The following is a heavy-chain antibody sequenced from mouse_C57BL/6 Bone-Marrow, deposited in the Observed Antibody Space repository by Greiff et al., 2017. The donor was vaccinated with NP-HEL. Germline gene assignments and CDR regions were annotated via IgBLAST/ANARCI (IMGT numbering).Heavy chain of an antibody. D-gene: IGHD1-1*01. V-gene: IGHV1-82*01. J-gene: IGHJ4*01. CDR3: ARLSYYYGTHYYAMDY. CDR2: IYPGDGDT. CDR1: GYAFSSSW. Sequence: QVQLKQSGPELVKPGASVKISCKASGYAFSSSWMNWVKQRPGKGLEWIGRIYPGDGDTNYNGKFKGKATLTADKSSSTAYMQLSSLTSEYSAVYFCARLSYYYGTHYYAMDYWGQGTSVTVSS.